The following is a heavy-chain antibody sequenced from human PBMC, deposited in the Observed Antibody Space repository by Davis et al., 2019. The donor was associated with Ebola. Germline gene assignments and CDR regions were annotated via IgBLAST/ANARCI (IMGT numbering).Heavy chain of an antibody. J-gene: IGHJ4*02. CDR3: ASGYSDGGFDY. Sequence: PGGSLRLSCAGSGFTFSTYAMTWVRQAPGKGLEWVSRISGSGCDPHYADSVKGRFTISRDTSKNTLYLQMNSLRAEDPAIYYCASGYSDGGFDYWGQGILVTVSS. CDR1: GFTFSTYA. V-gene: IGHV3-23*01. D-gene: IGHD5-12*01. CDR2: ISGSGCDP.